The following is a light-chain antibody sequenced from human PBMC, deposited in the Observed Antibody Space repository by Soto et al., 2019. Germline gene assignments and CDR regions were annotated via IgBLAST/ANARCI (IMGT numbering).Light chain of an antibody. Sequence: ESVLIPSLAISSLSPGERATLSCRASQTVGSNYLAWYQQKPGQAPRLLIYDASSRATGIPDRFSGSGSGTDFTLTFSRLEPEDFAVYYCHQYASSPLTFGQGTKVDIK. V-gene: IGKV3-20*01. CDR1: QTVGSNY. CDR2: DAS. CDR3: HQYASSPLT. J-gene: IGKJ1*01.